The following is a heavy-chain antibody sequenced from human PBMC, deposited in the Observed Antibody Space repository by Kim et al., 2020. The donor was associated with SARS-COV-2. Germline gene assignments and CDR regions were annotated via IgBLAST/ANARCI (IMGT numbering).Heavy chain of an antibody. Sequence: ADSVKGRLIISRDHSKNTLYLQMNSLRAEDTAVYYCATVVYYYDAGYFKNWGQGTLVIVSS. D-gene: IGHD3-22*01. V-gene: IGHV3-66*01. CDR3: ATVVYYYDAGYFKN. J-gene: IGHJ1*01.